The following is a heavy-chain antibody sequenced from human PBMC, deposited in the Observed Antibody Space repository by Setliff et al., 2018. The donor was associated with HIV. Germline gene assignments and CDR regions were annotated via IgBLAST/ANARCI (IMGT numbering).Heavy chain of an antibody. CDR2: ISIGSGGAI. D-gene: IGHD3-3*01. CDR1: GFNFNKAW. CDR3: ARDNLYYNLYDGSPVYGMDV. J-gene: IGHJ6*02. V-gene: IGHV3-21*01. Sequence: GSLRLSCAASGFNFNKAWMNWVRQAPGRGLEWVSSISIGSGGAIDYADSVQGRFTISRDNSKNSLYLQMNGLRVEDTGVYYCARDNLYYNLYDGSPVYGMDVWGQGTTVTVS.